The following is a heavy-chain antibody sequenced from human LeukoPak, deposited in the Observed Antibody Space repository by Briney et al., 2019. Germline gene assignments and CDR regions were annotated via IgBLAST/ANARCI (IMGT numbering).Heavy chain of an antibody. CDR3: AREPPGYAFDI. V-gene: IGHV1-46*03. Sequence: GASVKVSGKASGHTFTSYYMHGVRQAPGQGLEWMGIINPSGGSTSYAQKFQGRVTMTRDTPTSTVYMELSTLRSEDTAVYYCAREPPGYAFDICGQGTMVTVSS. D-gene: IGHD3-10*01. CDR2: INPSGGST. J-gene: IGHJ3*02. CDR1: GHTFTSYY.